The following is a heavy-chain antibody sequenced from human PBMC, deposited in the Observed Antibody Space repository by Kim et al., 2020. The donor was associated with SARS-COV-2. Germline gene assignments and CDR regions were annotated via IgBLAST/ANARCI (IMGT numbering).Heavy chain of an antibody. CDR2: ISGSGGST. J-gene: IGHJ4*02. CDR3: AKDPDPSSWYPSYFDY. Sequence: GGSLRLSCAASGFTFSSYAMSWVRQAPGKGLEWVSAISGSGGSTYYADSVKGRFTISRDNSKNTLYLQMNSLRAEDTAVYYCAKDPDPSSWYPSYFDYWGQGTLVTVSS. CDR1: GFTFSSYA. D-gene: IGHD6-13*01. V-gene: IGHV3-23*01.